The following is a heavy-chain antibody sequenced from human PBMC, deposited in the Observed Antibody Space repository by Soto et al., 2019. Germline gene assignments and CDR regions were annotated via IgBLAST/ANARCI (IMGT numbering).Heavy chain of an antibody. J-gene: IGHJ4*02. CDR3: ARSPIPLVDSNYGWGSYRPSYFDY. V-gene: IGHV3-53*01. Sequence: PGGSLRLSCAASGFTVSSNYMSWVRQAPGKGLEWVSVIYSGGSTYYADSVKGRFTISRDNSKNTLYLQMNSLRAEDTAVYYCARSPIPLVDSNYGWGSYRPSYFDYWGQGTLVTVSS. CDR1: GFTVSSNY. CDR2: IYSGGST. D-gene: IGHD3-16*02.